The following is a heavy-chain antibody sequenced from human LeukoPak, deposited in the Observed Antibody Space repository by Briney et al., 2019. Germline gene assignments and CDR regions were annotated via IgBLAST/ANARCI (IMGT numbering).Heavy chain of an antibody. D-gene: IGHD2-2*01. CDR3: ARGRCSSTSCHGAFDI. CDR1: GYTFTSYG. V-gene: IGHV1-2*02. CDR2: INPNSGGT. J-gene: IGHJ3*02. Sequence: ASVKVSCKASGYTFTSYGISWVRQAPGQGLEWMGWINPNSGGTNYAQKFQGRVTMTRDTSISTAYMELSRLRSDDTAVYYCARGRCSSTSCHGAFDIWGQGTMVTVSS.